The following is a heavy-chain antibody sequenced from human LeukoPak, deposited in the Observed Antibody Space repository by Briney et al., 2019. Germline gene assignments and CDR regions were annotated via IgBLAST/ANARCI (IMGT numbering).Heavy chain of an antibody. V-gene: IGHV3-9*03. J-gene: IGHJ4*02. D-gene: IGHD3-10*01. CDR3: AKDNSYGSGSYIDY. Sequence: GRSLRLSCAASGFTFDDYAMHWVRQAPGKGLEWVSGISWNSGSIGYADSVKGRFTISRDNAKNSLYLQMNSLRAEDVALYYCAKDNSYGSGSYIDYWGQGTLVTVSS. CDR1: GFTFDDYA. CDR2: ISWNSGSI.